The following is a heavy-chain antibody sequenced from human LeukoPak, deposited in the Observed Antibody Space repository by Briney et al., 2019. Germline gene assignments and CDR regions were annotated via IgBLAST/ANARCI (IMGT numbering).Heavy chain of an antibody. V-gene: IGHV3-9*01. CDR2: ISWNSGSI. CDR1: GFTFDDYA. CDR3: AKDKLSNLAVGITLIY. D-gene: IGHD3-22*01. Sequence: GRSLRLSCAASGFTFDDYAMHWVRQAPGKGLEWVSGISWNSGSIGYADSVKGRFTISRDNAKNSLYLQMNSLRAEDTALYYCAKDKLSNLAVGITLIYWGQGTLVTVSS. J-gene: IGHJ4*02.